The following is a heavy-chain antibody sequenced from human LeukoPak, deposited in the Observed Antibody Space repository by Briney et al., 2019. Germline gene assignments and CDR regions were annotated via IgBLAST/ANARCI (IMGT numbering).Heavy chain of an antibody. J-gene: IGHJ4*02. V-gene: IGHV1-46*01. CDR3: ARAGYDSSGYYSY. CDR2: INPTGGST. CDR1: GYIFTSYY. D-gene: IGHD3-22*01. Sequence: GESLKISCKASGYIFTSYYMHWLRQAPGQGLECVGLINPTGGSTTYAQNFQGRVTMTRDTSTTTVYMEVSSLRSEDTAVYYCARAGYDSSGYYSYWGQGTLVTVSS.